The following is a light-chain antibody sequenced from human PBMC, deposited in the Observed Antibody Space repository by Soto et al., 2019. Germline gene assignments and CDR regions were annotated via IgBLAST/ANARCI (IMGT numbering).Light chain of an antibody. J-gene: IGKJ1*01. Sequence: EIVMTQSPATLSVSPGDRATLSCRASQSVSRNLAWYQQKPGQAPRLLIYDASTRATGIPARFSGSGSGTEFTLTISSLQSEDFAVYYCQQYNNWPPGTFGQGTKVEIK. V-gene: IGKV3-15*01. CDR2: DAS. CDR1: QSVSRN. CDR3: QQYNNWPPGT.